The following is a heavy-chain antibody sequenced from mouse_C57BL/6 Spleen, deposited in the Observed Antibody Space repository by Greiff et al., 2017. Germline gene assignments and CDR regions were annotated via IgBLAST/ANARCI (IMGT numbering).Heavy chain of an antibody. D-gene: IGHD4-1*01. CDR2: ISSGSSTI. J-gene: IGHJ4*01. CDR1: GFTFSDYG. Sequence: EVKLMESGGGLVKPGGSLKLSCAASGFTFSDYGMHWVRQAPEKGLEWVAYISSGSSTIYYADTVKGRFTISRDNAKNTLFLQMTSLRSEDTAMYYCARVWDYYAMDYWGQGTSVTVSS. V-gene: IGHV5-17*01. CDR3: ARVWDYYAMDY.